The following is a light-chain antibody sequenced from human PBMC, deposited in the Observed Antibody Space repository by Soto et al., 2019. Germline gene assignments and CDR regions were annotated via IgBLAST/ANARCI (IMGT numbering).Light chain of an antibody. CDR1: QSVSSSF. Sequence: EIVLTQSPGTLSLSPGERATLSCRASQSVSSSFLAWYQQKPGQAPRLLIYGASSRATGIPDRFSGSGSGTDVTLTISRLEPEGFAVDYCQQYGSSPFTFGPGTKVDIK. CDR3: QQYGSSPFT. J-gene: IGKJ3*01. V-gene: IGKV3-20*01. CDR2: GAS.